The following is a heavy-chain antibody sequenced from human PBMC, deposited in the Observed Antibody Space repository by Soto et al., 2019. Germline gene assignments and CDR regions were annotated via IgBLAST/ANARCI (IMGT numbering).Heavy chain of an antibody. Sequence: PGESLKISCKGSGYSFTNYWITWVRQMPGKGLEWMGRIDLSDPYINYSPSFQGHITISADKSTTTAYVQWSSLKASDTAMYYCATPRLQVRRGSDAFDIWGQGTMVTVSS. D-gene: IGHD3-10*01. CDR2: IDLSDPYI. V-gene: IGHV5-10-1*01. CDR3: ATPRLQVRRGSDAFDI. CDR1: GYSFTNYW. J-gene: IGHJ3*02.